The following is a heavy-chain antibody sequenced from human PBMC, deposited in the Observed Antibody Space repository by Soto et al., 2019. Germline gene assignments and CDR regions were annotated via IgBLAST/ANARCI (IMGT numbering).Heavy chain of an antibody. CDR3: ARAHDFWGGRQQPIDS. J-gene: IGHJ4*02. D-gene: IGHD3-3*01. Sequence: SETLSLTCAVSGGSFIGFYWTWIRPSPGKGLEWLGDINHVGITNYNPSLKSRFSIPVDKSKSQFSLKLSSVTAADTAVYYCARAHDFWGGRQQPIDSWGQGNLVTVSS. V-gene: IGHV4-34*01. CDR2: INHVGIT. CDR1: GGSFIGFY.